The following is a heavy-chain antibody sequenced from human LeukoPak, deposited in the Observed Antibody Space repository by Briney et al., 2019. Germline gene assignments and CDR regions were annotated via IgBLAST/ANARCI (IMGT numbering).Heavy chain of an antibody. V-gene: IGHV3-30-3*01. CDR3: ARDGRRKYYYDSSGPTWFDP. D-gene: IGHD3-22*01. Sequence: GGSLRLSCAASGFTFSDYYMSWIRQAPGKGLEWVAVISYDGSNKYYADSVKGRFTISRDNSKNTLYLQMNSLRAEDTAVYYCARDGRRKYYYDSSGPTWFDPWGQGTLVTVSS. CDR1: GFTFSDYY. CDR2: ISYDGSNK. J-gene: IGHJ5*02.